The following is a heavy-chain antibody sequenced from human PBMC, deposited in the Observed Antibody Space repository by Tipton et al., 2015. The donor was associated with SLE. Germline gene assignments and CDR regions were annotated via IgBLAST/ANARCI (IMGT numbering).Heavy chain of an antibody. Sequence: SLRLSCAASGFTFSDYYMNWIRHAPGKGLEWISYISPSGGSTNYADSVKGRFTISRDNAGKSVYLQMNSLRAEDTAVYYCARHIYDTSGGPFDYWGQGTLVTVSS. CDR1: GFTFSDYY. D-gene: IGHD3-22*01. CDR2: ISPSGGST. CDR3: ARHIYDTSGGPFDY. V-gene: IGHV3-11*06. J-gene: IGHJ4*02.